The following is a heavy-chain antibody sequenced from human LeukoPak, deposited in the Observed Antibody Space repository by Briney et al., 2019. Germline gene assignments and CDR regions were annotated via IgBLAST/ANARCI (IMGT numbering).Heavy chain of an antibody. Sequence: PSDTLSLTCAVSGYSISSGYYWAWIRQPPGKGLEWIGSIYHSGSTYYNPSLKSRVTISVDTSKNQFSLKLSSVTAADTAVYYCAREDYYGPYYGMDVWGKGTTVTVSS. CDR2: IYHSGST. CDR1: GYSISSGYY. D-gene: IGHD3-10*01. V-gene: IGHV4-38-2*02. J-gene: IGHJ6*04. CDR3: AREDYYGPYYGMDV.